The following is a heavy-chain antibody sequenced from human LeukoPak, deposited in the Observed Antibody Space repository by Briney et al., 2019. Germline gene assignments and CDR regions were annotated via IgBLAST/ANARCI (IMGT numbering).Heavy chain of an antibody. D-gene: IGHD3-10*01. CDR3: ARDGRGGYLDY. CDR2: INQDGNQK. Sequence: GGSLGLSCAASGYTFSDYWTSWVRQAPGKGLEWVANINQDGNQKYYVDSVKGRFTISRDNAKNSLYLQMNNLRVEDTAIYYCARDGRGGYLDYWGQGALVTVSS. CDR1: GYTFSDYW. J-gene: IGHJ4*02. V-gene: IGHV3-7*01.